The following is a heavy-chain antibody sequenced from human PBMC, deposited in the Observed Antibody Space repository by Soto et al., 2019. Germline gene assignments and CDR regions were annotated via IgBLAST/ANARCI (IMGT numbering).Heavy chain of an antibody. CDR1: GGSISSGGYY. D-gene: IGHD5-12*01. CDR3: ARASGYSGYDYGWFDP. Sequence: SETLSLTCTVSGGSISSGGYYWSWIRQHPGKGLEWIGYIYYSGSTYYNPSLKSRVTISVDTSKNQFSLKLSSVTAADTAVYYCARASGYSGYDYGWFDPWGQGTLVTVSS. V-gene: IGHV4-31*03. J-gene: IGHJ5*02. CDR2: IYYSGST.